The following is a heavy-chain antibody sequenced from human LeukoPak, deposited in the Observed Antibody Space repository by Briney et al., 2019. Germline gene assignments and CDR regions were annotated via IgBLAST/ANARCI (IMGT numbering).Heavy chain of an antibody. CDR3: TRGSIAYYYMDV. J-gene: IGHJ6*03. D-gene: IGHD2/OR15-2a*01. CDR1: GVSMSSYY. CDR2: IYYSGST. V-gene: IGHV4-59*01. Sequence: PSETLSLTCTVSGVSMSSYYWSWIRQPPGKGLEWIGNIYYSGSTNYNPSLKSRVTISVDTSKNQFSLKLSSVTAADTAVYYCTRGSIAYYYMDVWGKGTTVTISS.